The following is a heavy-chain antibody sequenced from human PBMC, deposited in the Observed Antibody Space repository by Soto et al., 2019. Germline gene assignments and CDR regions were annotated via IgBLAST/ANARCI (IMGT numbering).Heavy chain of an antibody. Sequence: QVQLQESGPGLVKPSETLSLICTVSGGSISGSYWDWIRQPPGRALEWIGYIYYSGSTNYNPSLKSRVAISLDTSKNQISRKLNSVTAADTAVYFCATKKRGQRDAVDVWGQGTMVTVSS. CDR2: IYYSGST. CDR1: GGSISGSY. D-gene: IGHD3-16*01. V-gene: IGHV4-59*08. CDR3: ATKKRGQRDAVDV. J-gene: IGHJ3*01.